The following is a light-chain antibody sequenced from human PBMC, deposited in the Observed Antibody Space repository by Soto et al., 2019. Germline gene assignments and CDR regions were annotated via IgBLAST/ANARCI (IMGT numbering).Light chain of an antibody. CDR1: QSVNSDS. Sequence: EILLPQSTGTLSLSPGERAALPCRASQSVNSDSLAWHPQKPGQAPRILISGASTRATGIQDRLRVIGSGTDFTLPISRLEPEEFAVYDCQQRSNWATFGPVTKVDIK. CDR3: QQRSNWAT. CDR2: GAS. V-gene: IGKV3D-20*02. J-gene: IGKJ3*01.